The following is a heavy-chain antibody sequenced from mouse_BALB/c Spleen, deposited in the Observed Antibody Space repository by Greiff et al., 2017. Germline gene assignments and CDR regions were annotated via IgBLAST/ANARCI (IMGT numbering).Heavy chain of an antibody. J-gene: IGHJ4*01. D-gene: IGHD2-4*01. CDR2: INPSNGRT. CDR1: GYTFTSYW. V-gene: IGHV1S81*02. Sequence: VKLQQPGAELVKPGASVKLSCKASGYTFTSYWMHWVKQRPGQGLEWIGEINPSNGRTNYNEKFKSKATLTVDKSSSTAYMQLSSLTSEDSAVYYCARWDYDYDDAMDYWGQGTSVTVSS. CDR3: ARWDYDYDDAMDY.